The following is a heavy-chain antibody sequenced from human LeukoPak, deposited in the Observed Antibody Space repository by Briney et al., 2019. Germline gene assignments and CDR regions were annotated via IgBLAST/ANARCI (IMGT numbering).Heavy chain of an antibody. CDR1: GGSISSYY. CDR3: ARGHRWYSSSWFTAFDI. Sequence: KPSETLSLTCTVSGGSISSYYWSWIRQPPGKGLEWIGYIYYSGSTNYNPSLKSRVTISVDTSKNQFSLKLSSVTAADTAVYYCARGHRWYSSSWFTAFDIWGQGTMVTVSS. CDR2: IYYSGST. J-gene: IGHJ3*02. D-gene: IGHD6-13*01. V-gene: IGHV4-59*01.